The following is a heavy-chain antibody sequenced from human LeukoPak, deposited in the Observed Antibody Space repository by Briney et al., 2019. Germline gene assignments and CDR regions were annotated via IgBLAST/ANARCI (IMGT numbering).Heavy chain of an antibody. V-gene: IGHV4-34*01. J-gene: IGHJ4*02. CDR1: GGSFSGYY. CDR2: INHRGST. CDR3: ALEASSLYYFDY. Sequence: SETLSLTCAVYGGSFSGYYWSWIRQPPGKGLEWIGEINHRGSTNYNPSLKSRVTISVDTSKNQFSLKLSSVTAADTAVYYCALEASSLYYFDYWGQGTLVTVSS.